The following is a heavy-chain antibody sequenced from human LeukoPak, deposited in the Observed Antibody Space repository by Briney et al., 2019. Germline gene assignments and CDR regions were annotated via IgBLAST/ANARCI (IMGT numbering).Heavy chain of an antibody. CDR3: ASSHDSSGND. J-gene: IGHJ4*02. D-gene: IGHD3-22*01. V-gene: IGHV3-7*01. Sequence: GGSLRLSCAASGFSFSSNWMSWVRQAPGKGLEWVANIKGDGSAKFYVGSVKGRFTISRDNSKKTLYLQMDSLRAEDTAVYYCASSHDSSGNDWGQGTLVTVSS. CDR2: IKGDGSAK. CDR1: GFSFSSNW.